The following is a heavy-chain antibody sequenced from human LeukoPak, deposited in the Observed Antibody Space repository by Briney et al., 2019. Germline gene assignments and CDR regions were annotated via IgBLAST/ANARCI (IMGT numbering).Heavy chain of an antibody. J-gene: IGHJ4*02. V-gene: IGHV3-23*01. D-gene: IGHD6-6*01. CDR3: AKGTKYSSSSGFDY. Sequence: GGSLRLSCAASGFTLSSYAMSWVRQAPGKGLEWVSAISGSGGSTYYADSVKGRFTISRDNSKNTLYLQMNSLRAEDTAVYYCAKGTKYSSSSGFDYWGQGTLVTVSS. CDR2: ISGSGGST. CDR1: GFTLSSYA.